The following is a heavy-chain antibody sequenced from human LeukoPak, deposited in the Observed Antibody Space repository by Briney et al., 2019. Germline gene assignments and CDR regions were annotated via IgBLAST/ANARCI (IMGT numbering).Heavy chain of an antibody. CDR1: GFTFSSYG. D-gene: IGHD3-22*01. CDR3: ARDRGSKRHRLGRNCYDTSGFYDH. CDR2: ISYDGGIT. V-gene: IGHV3-30*19. Sequence: GGSRRLSCAASGFTFSSYGMHWVRQAPGMGLEWVAVISYDGGITNYADSVKGQFTISRDNSKNTLYLQMNSLRVEDTAVYYCARDRGSKRHRLGRNCYDTSGFYDHWGQGTLVTVSS. J-gene: IGHJ4*02.